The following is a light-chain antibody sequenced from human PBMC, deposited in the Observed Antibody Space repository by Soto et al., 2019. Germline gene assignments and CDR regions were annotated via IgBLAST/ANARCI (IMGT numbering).Light chain of an antibody. J-gene: IGKJ1*01. CDR1: QSISTY. Sequence: DIQTTQSPSSLSASVGDRVTITCRASQSISTYLNWYQQKPGKAPKLLIFEASSLQSGVPSRFSGSGSGTDFTLTISSLQPEDFATYFCQQSLTTPPTFGQGTKV. CDR2: EAS. V-gene: IGKV1-39*01. CDR3: QQSLTTPPT.